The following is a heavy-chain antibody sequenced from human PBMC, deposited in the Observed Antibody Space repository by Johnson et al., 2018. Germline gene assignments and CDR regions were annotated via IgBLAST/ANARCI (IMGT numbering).Heavy chain of an antibody. CDR3: ARARLGSTSGMDV. J-gene: IGHJ6*02. V-gene: IGHV3-33*01. D-gene: IGHD5/OR15-5a*01. CDR2: IWYDGSNK. CDR1: GFTFSSYG. Sequence: VQLVESGGGVVQPGRSLRLSCAASGFTFSSYGMHWVRQAPGKGLEWVAVIWYDGSNKYYADSVKGRFTISRDNSKNTLYLQMNSLRAEDTAVYYCARARLGSTSGMDVWGQGTTVTVSS.